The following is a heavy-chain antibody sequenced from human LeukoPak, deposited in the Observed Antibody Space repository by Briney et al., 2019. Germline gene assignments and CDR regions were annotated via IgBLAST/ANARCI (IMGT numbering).Heavy chain of an antibody. CDR3: ARGTDGMVVVVTATIYYFDY. D-gene: IGHD2-21*02. V-gene: IGHV4-34*01. Sequence: GSLRLSCAASGFTFSNAWMSWVRQPPGEGLEWIGEINHSGSTNYNPSLKSRVTISVDTSKNQFSLKLSSVTAADTAVYYCARGTDGMVVVVTATIYYFDYWGQGTLVTVSS. CDR1: GFTFSNAW. J-gene: IGHJ4*02. CDR2: INHSGST.